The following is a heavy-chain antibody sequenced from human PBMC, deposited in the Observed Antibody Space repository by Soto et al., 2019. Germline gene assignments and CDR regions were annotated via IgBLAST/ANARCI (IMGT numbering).Heavy chain of an antibody. J-gene: IGHJ4*02. Sequence: EVQLSDSGGGLVQPGGSLRLSCTASGFTFSTYAMSWVRQSPGTGLEWVSTITGSGTGTYYADSVKGRFTISRDNSKNTLYLQMNSLRADDTAVYYCARRSLSPSWSVGTCNSPCDYWSQGTLVSVAS. CDR3: ARRSLSPSWSVGTCNSPCDY. V-gene: IGHV3-23*01. D-gene: IGHD3-3*01. CDR2: ITGSGTGT. CDR1: GFTFSTYA.